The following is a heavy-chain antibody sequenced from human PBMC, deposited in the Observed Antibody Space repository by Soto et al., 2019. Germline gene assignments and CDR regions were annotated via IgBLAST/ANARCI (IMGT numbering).Heavy chain of an antibody. Sequence: ASVKVSCKASGGTFRSYAISCVRQAPGQRLEWMGGISAYNGNTDYAPKLQGRVTMTTDTSTSTAYMELRSLRSEDTAVYYCGVPIWGGYRLRNHGLDVWGQGTAVTV. CDR1: GGTFRSYA. V-gene: IGHV1-18*01. CDR2: ISAYNGNT. CDR3: GVPIWGGYRLRNHGLDV. J-gene: IGHJ6*02. D-gene: IGHD3-16*02.